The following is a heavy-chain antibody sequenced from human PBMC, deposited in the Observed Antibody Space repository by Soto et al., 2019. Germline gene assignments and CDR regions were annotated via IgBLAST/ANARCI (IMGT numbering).Heavy chain of an antibody. J-gene: IGHJ4*02. CDR1: RDTFSSYA. D-gene: IGHD3-22*01. V-gene: IGHV1-69*01. Sequence: VQLVQSGAEVKKPGSSVKVSCEASRDTFSSYAINWVRQAPGQGLEWMGGIIPMFGTANYAQKFKGRVTITAGESTSTVYMELSSLRSEDTAVYYCARVGPAHYYDSSGYYSPLDYWGQGTLVTVSS. CDR2: IIPMFGTA. CDR3: ARVGPAHYYDSSGYYSPLDY.